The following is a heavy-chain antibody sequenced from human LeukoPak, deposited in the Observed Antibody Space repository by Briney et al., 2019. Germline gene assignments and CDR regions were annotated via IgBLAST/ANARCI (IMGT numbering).Heavy chain of an antibody. J-gene: IGHJ4*02. D-gene: IGHD2-2*01. Sequence: PSETLSLTCTVSGGSISSSSYYWGWIRQPPGKGLEWIGSIYYSGSTYYNPSLKSRVTISVDTSKNQFSLKLSSVTAADTAVYYCARFYRVPEIGNFDYWGQGTLVTVSS. CDR1: GGSISSSSYY. V-gene: IGHV4-39*07. CDR2: IYYSGST. CDR3: ARFYRVPEIGNFDY.